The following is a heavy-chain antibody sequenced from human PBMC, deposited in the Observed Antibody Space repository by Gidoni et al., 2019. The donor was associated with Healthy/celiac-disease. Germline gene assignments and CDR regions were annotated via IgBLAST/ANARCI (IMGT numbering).Heavy chain of an antibody. D-gene: IGHD5-12*01. CDR2: IYYSGST. J-gene: IGHJ4*02. Sequence: QLQLQESGPGLVKPSETLSLTCTVSGGSISSSSYYWGWIRQPPGKGLEWIGSIYYSGSTYYNPSLKSRVTISVDTSKNQFSLKLSSVTAADTAVYYCARHGWKDIVATIFFYWGQGTLVTVSS. V-gene: IGHV4-39*01. CDR1: GGSISSSSYY. CDR3: ARHGWKDIVATIFFY.